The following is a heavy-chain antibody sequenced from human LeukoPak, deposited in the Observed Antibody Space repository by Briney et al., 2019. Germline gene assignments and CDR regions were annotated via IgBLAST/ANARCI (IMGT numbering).Heavy chain of an antibody. CDR2: IKSKTDGGTT. J-gene: IGHJ6*03. D-gene: IGHD7-27*01. V-gene: IGHV3-15*01. CDR3: TTANWVYYYYYYYMDV. Sequence: GGSLRLSCAASGFTFSNAWMSWVRQAPGKGLEWIGRIKSKTDGGTTDYAAPVKGRFTISRDDSKNTLYLQMNSLKTEDTAVYYCTTANWVYYYYYYYMDVWGKGTTVTVSS. CDR1: GFTFSNAW.